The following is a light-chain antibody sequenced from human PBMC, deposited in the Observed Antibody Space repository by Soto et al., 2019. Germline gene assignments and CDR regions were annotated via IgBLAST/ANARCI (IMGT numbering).Light chain of an antibody. J-gene: IGKJ1*01. V-gene: IGKV3-20*01. CDR1: QSAISN. Sequence: EIVMTQSPATLSVSPGERVTLSCRASQSAISNLAWYQQKPGQAPRLLIYGASSRATGIPDRFSGSGSGTDFTLTISRLEPEDFAVYYCQQYGSSPTTFGQGTKVDIK. CDR3: QQYGSSPTT. CDR2: GAS.